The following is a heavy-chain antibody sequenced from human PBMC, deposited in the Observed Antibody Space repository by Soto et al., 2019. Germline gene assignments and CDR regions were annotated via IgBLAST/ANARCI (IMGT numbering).Heavy chain of an antibody. D-gene: IGHD3-10*01. CDR3: ARGSPGPVDH. CDR1: GYTFARFA. J-gene: IGHJ4*02. CDR2: INADNGQT. Sequence: LVQSGTEVKKPGAPVKLSCKASGYTFARFAVHWVRQAPGQSLEWMGWINADNGQTKYSQNFQGRITMTRDKSANTVYLEVHSLTSDDTAVYYCARGSPGPVDHWGQGTPVTVSS. V-gene: IGHV1-3*01.